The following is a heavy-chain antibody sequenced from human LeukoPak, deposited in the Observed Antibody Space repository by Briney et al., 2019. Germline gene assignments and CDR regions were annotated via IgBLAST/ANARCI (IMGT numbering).Heavy chain of an antibody. CDR2: ISGSGGST. CDR1: GFTFSSYA. V-gene: IGHV3-23*01. J-gene: IGHJ6*02. Sequence: PGGSLRLSCAASGFTFSSYAMSWVRQAPGKGLEWVSAISGSGGSTYYADSVKGRFTISRDNSKNTLYLQMNSLRAEDTAVYYCAKGSVDLTPGPITYYYYGMDVWGQGTTVTVSS. D-gene: IGHD3-9*01. CDR3: AKGSVDLTPGPITYYYYGMDV.